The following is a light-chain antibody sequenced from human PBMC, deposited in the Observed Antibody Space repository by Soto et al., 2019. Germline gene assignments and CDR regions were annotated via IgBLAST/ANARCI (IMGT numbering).Light chain of an antibody. V-gene: IGLV2-18*01. CDR1: TRDIGGYNR. Sequence: QSALTQPPSVSGSPGQSVTISCSGTTRDIGGYNRVSWYQQPPGTVPKLIIYAVTNRPSGVPDRFSGSKSGNTASLTISGLQAEDEGDYYCSLYTSRGTVVFGGGTQLTVL. CDR2: AVT. CDR3: SLYTSRGTVV. J-gene: IGLJ2*01.